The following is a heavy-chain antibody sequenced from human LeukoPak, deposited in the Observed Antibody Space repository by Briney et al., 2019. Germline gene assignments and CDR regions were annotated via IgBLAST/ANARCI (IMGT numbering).Heavy chain of an antibody. Sequence: GASVKVSCKASGGTFSSYAISWVRQAPGQGLEWMGGIIPIFGTANYAQKFQGRVTITADESTSTAYMELSSLRSEDTAVYYCARVYDGYYYYSMDVGGKGTTVTVSS. D-gene: IGHD3-16*01. V-gene: IGHV1-69*13. J-gene: IGHJ6*03. CDR3: ARVYDGYYYYSMDV. CDR2: IIPIFGTA. CDR1: GGTFSSYA.